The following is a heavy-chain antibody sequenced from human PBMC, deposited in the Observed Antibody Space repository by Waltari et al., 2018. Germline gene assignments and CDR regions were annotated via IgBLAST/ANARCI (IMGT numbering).Heavy chain of an antibody. V-gene: IGHV4-4*07. CDR3: ARDLGYCSNGLCFHFDS. J-gene: IGHJ4*02. Sequence: QVQLQESGPGLVKPSETLSLICNVSGGSMSSSNWNWIRQPAGKGPEWIGRIYTCGTTNYNPSLKSRVTMSLDTSKNQFSLKLSSVTAADTAVYYCARDLGYCSNGLCFHFDSWGQGTLVTVSS. CDR2: IYTCGTT. D-gene: IGHD2-8*01. CDR1: GGSMSSSN.